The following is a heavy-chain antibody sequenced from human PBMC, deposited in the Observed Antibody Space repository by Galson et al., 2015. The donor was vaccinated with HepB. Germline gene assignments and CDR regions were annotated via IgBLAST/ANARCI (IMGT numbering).Heavy chain of an antibody. CDR1: GFSFSTWA. J-gene: IGHJ4*02. CDR2: ITSTGDTI. D-gene: IGHD4-17*01. V-gene: IGHV3-23*01. Sequence: SLRLFCAASGFSFSTWAVTWVRQAPGKGLEWVSVITSTGDTIYYADFVKGRFTVSRDNSKSTLYLQLSNLRADDTAVYYCAKNYGYFDSWGQGTLVTVSS. CDR3: AKNYGYFDS.